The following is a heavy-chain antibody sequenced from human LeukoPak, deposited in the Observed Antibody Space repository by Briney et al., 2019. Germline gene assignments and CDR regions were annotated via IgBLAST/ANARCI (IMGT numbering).Heavy chain of an antibody. CDR3: APRPDAAMVPDSY. Sequence: PGGSLRLSCAASGFIFSSHAMSWVRQAPGKGLEWVSAISSSGGDTYYADSVKGRFTISRDNSKNTLYLQMNSLRAEDTAVYYCAPRPDAAMVPDSYWGQGTLVTVSS. J-gene: IGHJ4*02. CDR1: GFIFSSHA. V-gene: IGHV3-23*01. CDR2: ISSSGGDT. D-gene: IGHD2-2*01.